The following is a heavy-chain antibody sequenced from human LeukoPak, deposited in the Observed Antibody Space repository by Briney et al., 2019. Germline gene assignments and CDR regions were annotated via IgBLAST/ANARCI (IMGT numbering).Heavy chain of an antibody. CDR1: GFTFSTYA. V-gene: IGHV3-23*01. CDR2: ISGSGGST. Sequence: GGSLRLSCAASGFTFSTYAMSWVRQAPGKGLEWVSGISGSGGSTYYADSVKGGFTISRDNSKNTVYVQMNSLRAEDTAVYYCAKDPTTYYDTSGYGRYNWFDPWGQGTLVTVSS. D-gene: IGHD3-22*01. CDR3: AKDPTTYYDTSGYGRYNWFDP. J-gene: IGHJ5*02.